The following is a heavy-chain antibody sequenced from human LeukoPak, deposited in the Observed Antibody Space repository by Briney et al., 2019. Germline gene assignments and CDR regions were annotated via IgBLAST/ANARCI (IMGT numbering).Heavy chain of an antibody. V-gene: IGHV1-2*02. Sequence: GASVKVSCKASGYTFTGYYMHWVRQAPGQGLEWMGWITPNSGCTKYAQSFEGRVTITKDTSINTAYMELSGLRSDDPAVFYCARGFSSGWLDYWGQGTLVTVSS. CDR2: ITPNSGCT. CDR3: ARGFSSGWLDY. CDR1: GYTFTGYY. D-gene: IGHD6-19*01. J-gene: IGHJ4*02.